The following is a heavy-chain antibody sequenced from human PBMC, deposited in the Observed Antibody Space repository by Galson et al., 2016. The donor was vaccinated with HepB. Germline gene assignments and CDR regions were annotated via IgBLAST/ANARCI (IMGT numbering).Heavy chain of an antibody. CDR1: GFTFNTYS. V-gene: IGHV3-21*04. CDR3: ARRNRGYFDL. Sequence: SLRLSCAASGFTFNTYSMNWVRQAPGKGLEWVSSISGTSTYIYYADSVKGRFTISRDDSKSTVDLQMDNLRAEDTAVYFCARRNRGYFDLWGQGALVTVSS. CDR2: ISGTSTYI. D-gene: IGHD3-16*02. J-gene: IGHJ4*02.